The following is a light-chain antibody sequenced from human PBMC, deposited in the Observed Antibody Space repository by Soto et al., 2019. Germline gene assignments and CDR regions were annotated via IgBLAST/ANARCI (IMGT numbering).Light chain of an antibody. CDR3: QQYNSYPLN. CDR1: QGLNSY. V-gene: IGKV1-16*01. J-gene: IGKJ4*01. CDR2: AAS. Sequence: DIQMTQSPSSLSASVGDRVTITCRTSQGLNSYLALCQQKPGKAPKSLIYAASNLQSGVPSTFSGSGSWTDFNLTISSLQPEYVATYYGQQYNSYPLNFGGGTKLEIK.